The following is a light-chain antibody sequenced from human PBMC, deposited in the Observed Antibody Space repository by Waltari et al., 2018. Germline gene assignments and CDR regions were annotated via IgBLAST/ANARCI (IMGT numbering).Light chain of an antibody. CDR3: QQSYSTPYT. CDR2: GAS. CDR1: QNIADY. Sequence: DIQMTQSPSSLSASVGDRVTITCRASQNIADYLNWYQEKPGEAPKLLILGASSLQRGVPSRFSGSGSGTDFTLTISSLHPEDFATYYCQQSYSTPYTFGQGTELDIK. V-gene: IGKV1-39*01. J-gene: IGKJ2*01.